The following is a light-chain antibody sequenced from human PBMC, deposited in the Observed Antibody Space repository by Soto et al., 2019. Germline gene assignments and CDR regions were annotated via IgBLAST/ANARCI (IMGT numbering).Light chain of an antibody. V-gene: IGKV4-1*01. J-gene: IGKJ1*01. CDR1: HVFLYSPNNKNY. CDR2: WAS. Sequence: DIVMTQSQTSLAVSLGERATVNFKSSHVFLYSPNNKNYLAWYQHKPGQPPKMLIYWASIRESGVPDRFSGSGSGTDFTLTISSLQSEDVAVYYCQQYYTNSWSFGQGTKV. CDR3: QQYYTNSWS.